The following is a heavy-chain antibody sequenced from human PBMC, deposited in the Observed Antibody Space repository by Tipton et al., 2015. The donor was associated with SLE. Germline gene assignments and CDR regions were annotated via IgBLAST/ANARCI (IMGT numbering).Heavy chain of an antibody. CDR3: AKDWDYCSGGSCYHDAFDI. CDR1: GGSISSHY. Sequence: TLSLTCIVSGGSISSHYWSWIRQPPGKGLEYIGFIYYTGSTNYNPSLKSRVTMSVDTSKNQFSLKLSSVTAADTAVYYCAKDWDYCSGGSCYHDAFDIWGQGTMVTVSS. D-gene: IGHD2-15*01. V-gene: IGHV4-59*11. J-gene: IGHJ3*02. CDR2: IYYTGST.